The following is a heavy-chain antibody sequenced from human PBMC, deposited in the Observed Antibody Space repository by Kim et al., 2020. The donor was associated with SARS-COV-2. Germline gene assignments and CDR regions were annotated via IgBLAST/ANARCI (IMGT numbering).Heavy chain of an antibody. J-gene: IGHJ4*02. D-gene: IGHD1-20*01. Sequence: GGSLRLSCVVSKFTLRGSAVDWVRQAPGKGLEWLGRISNKGNKYASVYAESVKGRFTFSRDDSAHTAFLQKNNLRTEDTAVYFCTTGIGIIGDSYFDYWGQGTLVPVPS. V-gene: IGHV3-73*01. CDR2: ISNKGNKYAS. CDR3: TTGIGIIGDSYFDY. CDR1: KFTLRGSA.